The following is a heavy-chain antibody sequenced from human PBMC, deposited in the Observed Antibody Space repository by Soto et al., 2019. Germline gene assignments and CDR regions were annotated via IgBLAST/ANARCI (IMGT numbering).Heavy chain of an antibody. CDR2: INDSGST. Sequence: SETLSLTCAVYGGSFSAYYWSWIRQPPGKGLEWIGEINDSGSTNYNPSLESRVTISVDTSKNQFSLNLSPVTAADTAVYYCATWEQLRGYFNYWGQGTQVTVSS. CDR1: GGSFSAYY. V-gene: IGHV4-34*01. J-gene: IGHJ4*02. CDR3: ATWEQLRGYFNY. D-gene: IGHD6-6*01.